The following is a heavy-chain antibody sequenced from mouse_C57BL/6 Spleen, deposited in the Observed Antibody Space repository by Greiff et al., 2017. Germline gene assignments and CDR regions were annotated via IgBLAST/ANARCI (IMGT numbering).Heavy chain of an antibody. CDR3: ARQRDGYDGFDY. Sequence: EVMLVESGGGLVKPGGSLKLSCAASGFTFSDYGMHWVRQAPEKGLEWVAYISSGSSTIYYADTVKGRFTISRDNAKNTLFLQMTSLRSEDTAMYYCARQRDGYDGFDYWGQGTTLTVSS. V-gene: IGHV5-17*01. J-gene: IGHJ2*01. CDR1: GFTFSDYG. D-gene: IGHD2-2*01. CDR2: ISSGSSTI.